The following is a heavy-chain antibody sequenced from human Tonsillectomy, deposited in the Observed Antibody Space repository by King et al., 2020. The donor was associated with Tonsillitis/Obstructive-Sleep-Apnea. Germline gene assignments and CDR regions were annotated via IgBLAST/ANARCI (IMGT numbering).Heavy chain of an antibody. V-gene: IGHV1-18*01. CDR3: AREGADPPPPYLYYNYYLDV. CDR2: ISVHNGNT. Sequence: VQLVESGAEVKKPGASVKVSCKASGYIFTNYGISWVRQAPGEGLEWVAWISVHNGNTNHAQKVQGRVTLTTDTSTTTAYMELRSLRSDDTAVYYCAREGADPPPPYLYYNYYLDVWGKGTTVTV. D-gene: IGHD1-26*01. J-gene: IGHJ6*03. CDR1: GYIFTNYG.